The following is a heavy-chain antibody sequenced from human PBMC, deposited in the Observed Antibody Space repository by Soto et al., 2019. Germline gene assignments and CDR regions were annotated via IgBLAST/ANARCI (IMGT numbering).Heavy chain of an antibody. CDR2: IDPSDSYT. Sequence: PGESLKISCQGSGYSFTSYWISWVRPMPGKGLEWMGRIDPSDSYTNYSPSFQGHVTISADKSISTAYLQWSSLKASDTAMYYCASCGYSSGWYRGNGMDVWGQGTTVTVSS. V-gene: IGHV5-10-1*01. D-gene: IGHD6-19*01. CDR3: ASCGYSSGWYRGNGMDV. CDR1: GYSFTSYW. J-gene: IGHJ6*02.